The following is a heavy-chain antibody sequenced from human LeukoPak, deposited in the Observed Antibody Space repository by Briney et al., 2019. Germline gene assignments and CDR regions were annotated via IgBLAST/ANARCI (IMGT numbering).Heavy chain of an antibody. CDR1: GFTFSDYY. Sequence: PGGSLRLSCAASGFTFSDYYMSWIRQAPGKGLEWVSYISSSGSTICYADSVKGRFTISRDNAKNSLYLQMNSLRAEDTAVYYCARTLVYGDYGEGLRYWGQGTLVTVSS. J-gene: IGHJ4*02. D-gene: IGHD4-17*01. V-gene: IGHV3-11*01. CDR2: ISSSGSTI. CDR3: ARTLVYGDYGEGLRY.